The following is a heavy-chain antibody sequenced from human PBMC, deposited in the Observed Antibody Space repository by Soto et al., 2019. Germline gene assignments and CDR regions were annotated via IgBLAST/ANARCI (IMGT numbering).Heavy chain of an antibody. D-gene: IGHD3-10*01. V-gene: IGHV4-59*08. CDR1: GGSINSYY. CDR2: IYYSGST. J-gene: IGHJ4*02. CDR3: ARRYGSSLDY. Sequence: ETLSLTCTVSGGSINSYYWSWIRQPPGKGLEWIGYIYYSGSTNYNPSLKSRVTISVDTSKNQFSLKLSSVTAADTAVYYCARRYGSSLDYWGQGTLVTVSS.